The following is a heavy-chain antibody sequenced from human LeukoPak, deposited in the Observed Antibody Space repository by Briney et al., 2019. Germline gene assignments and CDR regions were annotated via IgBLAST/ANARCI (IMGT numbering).Heavy chain of an antibody. CDR1: GFTFSSYA. D-gene: IGHD4-17*01. Sequence: GGSLRLSCAASGFTFSSYAMSWVRQAPGKGLEWVSAISGSGGSTYYADSVRGRFTISRDNSKNTLYLQMNSLRAEDTAVYYCAKEIYGDSTGGRFQHWGQGTLVTVSS. V-gene: IGHV3-23*01. J-gene: IGHJ1*01. CDR3: AKEIYGDSTGGRFQH. CDR2: ISGSGGST.